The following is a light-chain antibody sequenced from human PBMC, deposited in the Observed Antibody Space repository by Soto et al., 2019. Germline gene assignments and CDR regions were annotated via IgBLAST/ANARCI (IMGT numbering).Light chain of an antibody. CDR3: SSYTCSSTPNWV. J-gene: IGLJ3*02. CDR2: EVS. Sequence: QSALTQPASVSGSPGQSITISCTGTSSDVGGYNYVSWYQQHPGKAPKLMIYEVSNRPSGVSNRFSGSKSGNTASLTISGLQAEDGADYYCSSYTCSSTPNWVFGGGTQLTVL. CDR1: SSDVGGYNY. V-gene: IGLV2-14*01.